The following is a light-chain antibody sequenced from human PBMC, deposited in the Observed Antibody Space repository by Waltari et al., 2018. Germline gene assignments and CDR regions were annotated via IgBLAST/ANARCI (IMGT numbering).Light chain of an antibody. Sequence: EIVLTQSPATLSLSPGERATLSCRASQSVSSFLAWYQQKPGQAPRLLIFNAFKRATGIPARFSGSGSGTDFTLTISRLEPEDFAVYYCQQRSNWPPLNIFGQGTKLEIK. CDR2: NAF. CDR1: QSVSSF. J-gene: IGKJ2*01. CDR3: QQRSNWPPLNI. V-gene: IGKV3-11*01.